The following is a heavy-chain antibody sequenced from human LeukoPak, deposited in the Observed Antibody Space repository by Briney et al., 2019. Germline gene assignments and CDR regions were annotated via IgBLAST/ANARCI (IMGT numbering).Heavy chain of an antibody. CDR2: IYTSGST. J-gene: IGHJ6*02. V-gene: IGHV4-4*07. D-gene: IGHD5-12*01. CDR1: GGSISSYY. Sequence: SETLSLTCTVSGGSISSYYWSWIRQPAGKGLEWIGRIYTSGSTNYNPSLKSRVTMSVDTSKNQFSLKLSSVTAADTAVYYCARDPKRGYSGYDSQWXYYYGMDVWGQGTTVTVS. CDR3: ARDPKRGYSGYDSQWXYYYGMDV.